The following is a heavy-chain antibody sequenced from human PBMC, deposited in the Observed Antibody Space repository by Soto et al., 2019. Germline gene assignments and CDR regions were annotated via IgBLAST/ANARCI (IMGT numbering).Heavy chain of an antibody. V-gene: IGHV4-30-2*01. D-gene: IGHD4-17*01. Sequence: PSETLSLTCAVFGGSISSGGYSWSWIRQPPGKGLEWIGYIYHSGSTYYNPSLKSRVTISVDRSKNQFSLKLSSVTAADTAVYYCAGRQTTVTNYYYYGMDVWGQGTTVTVSS. CDR3: AGRQTTVTNYYYYGMDV. J-gene: IGHJ6*02. CDR1: GGSISSGGYS. CDR2: IYHSGST.